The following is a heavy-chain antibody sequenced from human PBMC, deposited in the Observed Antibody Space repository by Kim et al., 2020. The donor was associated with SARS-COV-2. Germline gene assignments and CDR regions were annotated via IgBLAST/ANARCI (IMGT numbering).Heavy chain of an antibody. J-gene: IGHJ4*02. D-gene: IGHD2-2*01. CDR3: AKDGEEYCSSTSCPTANYFDY. CDR1: GFTFSSYA. CDR2: ISGSGGST. V-gene: IGHV3-23*01. Sequence: GGSLRLSCAASGFTFSSYAMSWVRQAPGKGLEWVSAISGSGGSTYYADSVKGRFTISRDNSKNTLYLQMNSLRAEDTAVYYCAKDGEEYCSSTSCPTANYFDYWGQGTLVTVSS.